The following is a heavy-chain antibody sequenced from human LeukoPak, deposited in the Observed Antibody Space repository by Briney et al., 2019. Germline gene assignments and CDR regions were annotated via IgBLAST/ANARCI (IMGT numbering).Heavy chain of an antibody. Sequence: SGPALVKPTQTLTLTCTFSGFSLSTSGMCASWIRQPPGKALEWLARIDWDDDKYYSTSLKTRLTISKDTSKNQVVLTMTNMDPVDTATYYCARIQVVTAPYYYYYYMDVRGKGTTVTVSS. V-gene: IGHV2-70*11. D-gene: IGHD2-21*02. J-gene: IGHJ6*03. CDR2: IDWDDDK. CDR1: GFSLSTSGMC. CDR3: ARIQVVTAPYYYYYYMDV.